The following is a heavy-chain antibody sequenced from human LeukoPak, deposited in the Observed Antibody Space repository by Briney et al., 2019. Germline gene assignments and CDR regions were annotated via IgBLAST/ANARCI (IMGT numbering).Heavy chain of an antibody. CDR3: AKTDSSGFDY. D-gene: IGHD3-22*01. J-gene: IGHJ4*02. Sequence: PGGSLRLSCAASGFTFDDYAMHWVRQAPGKGLEWVSGIRWNSGSIGYADSVKGRFTISRDNAKNSLYLQMNSLRAEDTALYYCAKTDSSGFDYWGQGTLVTVSS. CDR1: GFTFDDYA. V-gene: IGHV3-9*01. CDR2: IRWNSGSI.